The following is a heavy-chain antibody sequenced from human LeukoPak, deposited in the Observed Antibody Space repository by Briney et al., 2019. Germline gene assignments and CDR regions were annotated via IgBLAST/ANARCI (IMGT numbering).Heavy chain of an antibody. CDR2: INSDGSTT. CDR1: GFTFSSYW. CDR3: ARRRYPFDY. D-gene: IGHD1-26*01. V-gene: IGHV3-74*01. Sequence: PGGSLRLSCAASGFTFSSYWMHWVRQAPGKGLVWVSHINSDGSTTNYADSVKGRFTISRDNSKNTLYLQMNSLRAEDTAVYYCARRRYPFDYWGQGTLVTVSS. J-gene: IGHJ4*02.